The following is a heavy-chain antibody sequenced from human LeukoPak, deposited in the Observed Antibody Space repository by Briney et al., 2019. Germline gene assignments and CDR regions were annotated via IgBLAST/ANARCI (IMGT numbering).Heavy chain of an antibody. V-gene: IGHV4-30-4*01. J-gene: IGHJ4*02. CDR3: ARAGYGAVADY. Sequence: SETLSLTCTVSGGSISSGDYYWSWIRQPPGKGLEWIGYIYYSGSTYYNPSLKSRVTISVDTSKNQFSLKLSSATAADTAVYYCARAGYGAVADYWGQGTLVTVSS. CDR2: IYYSGST. D-gene: IGHD6-19*01. CDR1: GGSISSGDYY.